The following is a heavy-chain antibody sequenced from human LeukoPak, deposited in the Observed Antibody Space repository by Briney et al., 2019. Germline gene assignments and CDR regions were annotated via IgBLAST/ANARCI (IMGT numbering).Heavy chain of an antibody. V-gene: IGHV6-1*01. CDR3: ARRLTQYDCFDP. D-gene: IGHD2-2*01. J-gene: IGHJ5*02. CDR1: GDSVSNNSTT. Sequence: TSQTLSLTCAISGDSVSNNSTTWNWIRQSPSRGLEWLGRTYYRSTWYNDYAVSVRGRITVNPDTSKNQFSLHLNSVTPEDTAVYYCARRLTQYDCFDPWGQGILVTVSS. CDR2: TYYRSTWYN.